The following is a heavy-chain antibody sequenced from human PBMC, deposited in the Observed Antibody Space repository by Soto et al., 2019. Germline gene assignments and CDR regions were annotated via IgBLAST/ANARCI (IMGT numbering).Heavy chain of an antibody. V-gene: IGHV3-48*02. D-gene: IGHD3-3*01. CDR1: GFTFSSYS. J-gene: IGHJ6*02. CDR2: ISSSSSTI. CDR3: ASKVRTISFGLYYYYGMDV. Sequence: GGSLRLSCAASGFTFSSYSMNWVRQAPGKGLEWVSYISSSSSTIYYADSVKGRFTISRDNAKNSLYLQMSSLRDEDTAVYYCASKVRTISFGLYYYYGMDVWGQGTTVTVSS.